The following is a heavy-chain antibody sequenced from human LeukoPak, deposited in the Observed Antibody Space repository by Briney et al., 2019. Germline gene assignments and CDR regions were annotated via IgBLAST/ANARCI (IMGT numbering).Heavy chain of an antibody. CDR3: IIRFDY. D-gene: IGHD3-10*01. CDR2: INPSGGST. J-gene: IGHJ4*02. Sequence: ASVTVSCKESGYTFTSYYMHWVRQAPGQGLEWMGIINPSGGSTSYGQEFQGRVTMTRDTSKSTVYMELSSLRSEDTAVYYCIIRFDYWGQGTLVTVSS. CDR1: GYTFTSYY. V-gene: IGHV1-46*01.